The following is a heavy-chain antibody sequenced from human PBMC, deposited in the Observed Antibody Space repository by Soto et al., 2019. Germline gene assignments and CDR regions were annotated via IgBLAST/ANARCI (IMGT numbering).Heavy chain of an antibody. CDR3: VKDRAVDF. Sequence: LRLSCSVSGFTFSSYAMHWVRQAPGKGLEYVSSVSSNGNPTYYADSVKGRFTISRDNSKSTLYLQMNSLRPEDTAVYYCVKDRAVDFWGRGSLVTVSS. V-gene: IGHV3-64D*08. CDR2: VSSNGNPT. J-gene: IGHJ4*02. CDR1: GFTFSSYA.